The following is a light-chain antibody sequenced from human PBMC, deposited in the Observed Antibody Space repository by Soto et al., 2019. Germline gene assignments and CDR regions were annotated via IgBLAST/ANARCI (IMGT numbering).Light chain of an antibody. J-gene: IGLJ2*01. CDR2: DVT. V-gene: IGLV2-14*01. CDR3: SSYTRSTTLVV. CDR1: SSDVGAYNY. Sequence: QSALTQPASVSGSPGQSITISCTGTSSDVGAYNYVSWYQQHPGKAPKLMIYDVTNRPSGVSSRFSGSKSGYTASLTISGLQAEDEADYYCSSYTRSTTLVVFGGGTKLTVL.